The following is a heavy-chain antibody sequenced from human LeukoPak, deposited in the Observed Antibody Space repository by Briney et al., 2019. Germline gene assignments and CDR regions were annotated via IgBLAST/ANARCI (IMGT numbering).Heavy chain of an antibody. D-gene: IGHD4-17*01. V-gene: IGHV4-59*08. J-gene: IGHJ3*02. CDR2: IYYSGST. CDR1: GGSISSYY. Sequence: SETLSLTCTVSGGSISSYYWSWIRQPPGKGLEWIGYIYYSGSTNYNPSLKSRVTISVDTSKNQFSLKLSSVTAADTAVYYCARLGLMTTMDAFDIWGQGTMVTVSS. CDR3: ARLGLMTTMDAFDI.